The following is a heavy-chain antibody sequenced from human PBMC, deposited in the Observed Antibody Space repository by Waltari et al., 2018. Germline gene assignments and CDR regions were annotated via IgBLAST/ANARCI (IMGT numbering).Heavy chain of an antibody. Sequence: EVQLVESGGGLVQPGRSLRLSCAASGFPFVVSAMPWVRQARGKGLEWVSGISWKSGSIGYADSVKGRFTISRDNAKNSLYLQMNSLRAEDTALYYCAKAGGIAAGSFDYWGQGTLVTVSS. CDR3: AKAGGIAAGSFDY. V-gene: IGHV3-9*01. D-gene: IGHD6-13*01. J-gene: IGHJ4*02. CDR1: GFPFVVSA. CDR2: ISWKSGSI.